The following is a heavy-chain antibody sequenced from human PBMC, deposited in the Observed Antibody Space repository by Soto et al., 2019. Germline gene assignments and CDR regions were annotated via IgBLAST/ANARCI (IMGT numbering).Heavy chain of an antibody. V-gene: IGHV4-30-4*01. CDR2: IHNSGST. J-gene: IGHJ6*02. Sequence: RSLTCTVSGGSISSSDYYWSWIRQPPGKGLEWIGYIHNSGSTYYNPSLKSRVTISVDMSKNQFSLKVSSVTAADTAVYYCARDPITGRSYYDLDVWGQGTTVTVSS. CDR1: GGSISSSDYY. D-gene: IGHD1-20*01. CDR3: ARDPITGRSYYDLDV.